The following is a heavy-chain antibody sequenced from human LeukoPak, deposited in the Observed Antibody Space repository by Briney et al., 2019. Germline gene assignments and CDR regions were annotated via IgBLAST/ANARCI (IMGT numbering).Heavy chain of an antibody. V-gene: IGHV4-59*01. Sequence: SETLSLTCTVSGGSISSYYWSWIRQPPGKGLEWIGYIYYSGSTNYNPSLRSRVTISLDTSKNQFSLKLSSVTAADTAVYYCARGSSGSYYYGQVWFDPWGQGTLVTVSS. CDR3: ARGSSGSYYYGQVWFDP. J-gene: IGHJ5*02. D-gene: IGHD1-26*01. CDR2: IYYSGST. CDR1: GGSISSYY.